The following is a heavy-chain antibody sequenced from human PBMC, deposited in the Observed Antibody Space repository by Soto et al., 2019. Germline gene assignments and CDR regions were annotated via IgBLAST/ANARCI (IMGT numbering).Heavy chain of an antibody. CDR1: GFTFSSSA. CDR2: INYSGATT. CDR3: ATQDFRGTTGTT. D-gene: IGHD1-1*01. Sequence: PGGSLRLSCAASGFTFSSSAMGWVRQAPGKGLEWLSLINYSGATTYYADSVTGRFTISRDNSKNTLYLQMNSLRAEDTAVYYCATQDFRGTTGTTWGQGTLVTVSS. V-gene: IGHV3-23*01. J-gene: IGHJ4*02.